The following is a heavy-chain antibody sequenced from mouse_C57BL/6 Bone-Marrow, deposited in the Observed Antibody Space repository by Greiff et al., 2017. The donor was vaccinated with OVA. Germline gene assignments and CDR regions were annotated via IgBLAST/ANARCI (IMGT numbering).Heavy chain of an antibody. CDR3: ARSGTSPTTVVADYAMDY. V-gene: IGHV1-69*01. J-gene: IGHJ4*01. D-gene: IGHD1-1*01. Sequence: QVQLQQPGAELVMPGASVKLSCKASGYTFTSYWMHWVKQRPGQGLEWIGEIDPSDSYTNYNQKFKGKSTLTVDKSSSTAYMQLSSLTSEDSAVYYWARSGTSPTTVVADYAMDYWGQGTSVTVSA. CDR1: GYTFTSYW. CDR2: IDPSDSYT.